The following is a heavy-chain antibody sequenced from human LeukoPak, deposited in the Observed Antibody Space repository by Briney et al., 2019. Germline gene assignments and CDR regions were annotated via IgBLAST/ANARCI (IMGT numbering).Heavy chain of an antibody. CDR2: ISDSGGST. Sequence: GRSLRLSCAASGFTFSNYAMSWVRQAPGKGLEWVSHISDSGGSTDYADSVKGRFTISRDNSKNTLYLQMNSLRVEDTAVYYCAKDIPRSGWAFDYWGQGTLVTVSS. D-gene: IGHD6-25*01. V-gene: IGHV3-23*01. CDR3: AKDIPRSGWAFDY. J-gene: IGHJ4*02. CDR1: GFTFSNYA.